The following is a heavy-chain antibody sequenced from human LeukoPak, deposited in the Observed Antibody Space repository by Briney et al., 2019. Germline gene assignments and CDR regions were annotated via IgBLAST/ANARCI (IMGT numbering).Heavy chain of an antibody. D-gene: IGHD6-19*01. Sequence: SETLTLTCAVSGGSISSSYWWSWVRQPPGKGLEWIGEIYHSGSTNYNPSLKSRVTMSIDTSKNQFSLKLTSVTAADTATYYCARETSLAGFASGLGFNYWGQGILVTVSS. J-gene: IGHJ4*02. CDR1: GGSISSSYW. CDR2: IYHSGST. V-gene: IGHV4-4*02. CDR3: ARETSLAGFASGLGFNY.